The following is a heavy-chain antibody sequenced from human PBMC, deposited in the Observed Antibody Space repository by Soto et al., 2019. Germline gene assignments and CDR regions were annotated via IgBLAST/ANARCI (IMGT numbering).Heavy chain of an antibody. J-gene: IGHJ4*01. CDR3: ARHPGQWLYYFDY. V-gene: IGHV1-69*01. CDR1: GATFNFFA. Sequence: QVHLEQSGAEVKRPGSSVKVSCKASGATFNFFAISWVRQAPGQGLEWMGGVVPLSGAATYAQKFQGRLTITADESSSTAYMDLSSLTSDDTAVYYCARHPGQWLYYFDYWGQGFLVTVSS. D-gene: IGHD6-19*01. CDR2: VVPLSGAA.